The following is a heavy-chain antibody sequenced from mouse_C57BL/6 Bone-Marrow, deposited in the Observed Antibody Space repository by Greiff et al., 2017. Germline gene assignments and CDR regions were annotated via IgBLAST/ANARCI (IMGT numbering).Heavy chain of an antibody. CDR3: ARHGGWFAY. V-gene: IGHV5-15*01. Sequence: EVQLKESGGGLVQPGGSLKLSCAASGFTFSDYGMAWVRQAPRKGPEWVAFISNLAYSIYYADTVTGRFTISRENAKNTLYLEMSSLRSEDTAMYYCARHGGWFAYWGQGTLVTVSA. CDR1: GFTFSDYG. CDR2: ISNLAYSI. J-gene: IGHJ3*01.